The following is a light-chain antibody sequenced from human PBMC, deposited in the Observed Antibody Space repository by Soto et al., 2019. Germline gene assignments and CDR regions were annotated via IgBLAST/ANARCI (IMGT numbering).Light chain of an antibody. CDR3: QQYNNWLTWT. CDR2: GAS. CDR1: QRVSSN. V-gene: IGKV3-15*01. Sequence: EIVMTQSPATLSVSPGERATLSCRASQRVSSNLAWYQQKPGQAPRLLIYGASTRATGIPARFSGSGFGTEFTLTISSLQSEDFAVYYCQQYNNWLTWTFGQGTKVEIK. J-gene: IGKJ1*01.